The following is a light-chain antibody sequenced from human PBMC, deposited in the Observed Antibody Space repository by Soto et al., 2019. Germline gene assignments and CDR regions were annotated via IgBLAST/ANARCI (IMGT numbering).Light chain of an antibody. CDR3: SSYTTCSTRV. J-gene: IGLJ1*01. V-gene: IGLV2-14*01. Sequence: QSVLTQPASASGSPGQSIAISCTGSSSDVGIYNYVSWYQQHPGKVPKLIIYEVTNRPSGVSNRFSGSKSGNTASLTISGLQAEDEADYYCSSYTTCSTRVFGTGTKFTVL. CDR2: EVT. CDR1: SSDVGIYNY.